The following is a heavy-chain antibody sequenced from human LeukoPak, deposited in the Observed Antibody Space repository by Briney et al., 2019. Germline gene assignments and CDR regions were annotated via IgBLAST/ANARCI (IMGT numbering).Heavy chain of an antibody. CDR3: ARDGSSGWPPFDY. CDR2: IYSGGST. D-gene: IGHD6-19*01. V-gene: IGHV3-53*01. J-gene: IGHJ4*02. CDR1: GFTFSDYY. Sequence: GGSLRLSCAASGFTFSDYYMSWIRQAPGKGLEWVSVIYSGGSTYYADSVKGRFTISRDNSKNTLYLQMNSLRAEDTAVYYCARDGSSGWPPFDYWGQGTLVTVSS.